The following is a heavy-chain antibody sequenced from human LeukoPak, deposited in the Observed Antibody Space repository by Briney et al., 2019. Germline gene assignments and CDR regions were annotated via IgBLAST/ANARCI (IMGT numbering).Heavy chain of an antibody. CDR3: ARRGPLYSTSRLDY. D-gene: IGHD6-6*01. CDR2: IYYSGST. Sequence: SETLSLTCTVSGGSISSSSYYWGWIRQPPGKGLEWIGSIYYSGSTYYNPSLKSRVTISVDTSKNQFSLKLSSVTAADTAVYYCARRGPLYSTSRLDYWGQGTLVTVSS. J-gene: IGHJ4*02. V-gene: IGHV4-39*01. CDR1: GGSISSSSYY.